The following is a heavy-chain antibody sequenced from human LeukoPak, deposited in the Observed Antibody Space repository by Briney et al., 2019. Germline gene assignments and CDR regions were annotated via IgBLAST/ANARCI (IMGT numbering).Heavy chain of an antibody. D-gene: IGHD3-22*01. CDR1: GFTFSSYG. V-gene: IGHV3-30*18. Sequence: GGSLRLSCAASGFTFSSYGMHWVRQAPGKGLEWVAVISYDGSNKYYADSVKGRFTISRDNSKNTLYLQMKSLRAEDTAVYYCAKGPSYYYDSSGYYYFDYWGQGTLVTVSS. J-gene: IGHJ4*02. CDR3: AKGPSYYYDSSGYYYFDY. CDR2: ISYDGSNK.